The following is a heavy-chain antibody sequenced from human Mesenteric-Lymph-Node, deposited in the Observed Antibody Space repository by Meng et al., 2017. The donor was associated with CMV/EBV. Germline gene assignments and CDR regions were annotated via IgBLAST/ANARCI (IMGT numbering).Heavy chain of an antibody. D-gene: IGHD3-9*01. Sequence: GESLKISCAASGFTFSSYAMSWVRQPPGKGLLWISRINSDGSITTYADSVKGRFTISRDNAKNTLYLQMNSLRAEDTAVYYCIRDFGTDWYAWGQGTLVTVSS. CDR2: INSDGSIT. V-gene: IGHV3-74*01. J-gene: IGHJ5*02. CDR1: GFTFSSYA. CDR3: IRDFGTDWYA.